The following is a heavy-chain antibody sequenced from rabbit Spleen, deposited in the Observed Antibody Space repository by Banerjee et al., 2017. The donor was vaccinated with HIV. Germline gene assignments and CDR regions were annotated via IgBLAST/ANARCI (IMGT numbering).Heavy chain of an antibody. CDR1: VFSLTTTDY. V-gene: IGHV1S40*01. CDR3: ARDTGSSFSSYGMDL. D-gene: IGHD8-1*01. Sequence: QPMGGYGGEVVNSVASISLPCSASVFSLTTTDYMCWVRQVPGKGLEWISCIAGSGCGFTYSATWAKGRFTCSKTSSTTVTLQMTSLTVADTATYFCARDTGSSFSSYGMDLWGPGTLVTVS. J-gene: IGHJ6*01. CDR2: IAGSGCGFT.